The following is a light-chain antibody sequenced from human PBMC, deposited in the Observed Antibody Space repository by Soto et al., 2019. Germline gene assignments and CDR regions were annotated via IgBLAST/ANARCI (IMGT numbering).Light chain of an antibody. CDR3: QQYNNWPPWT. CDR1: QGIRND. Sequence: QMTQSPSSLSASVGDRVTITCRASQGIRNDLGWYQQKPGKAPKLLIYAASSLQSGVPSRFSGSGSGTDFTLTISSLQSEDFAVYYCQQYNNWPPWTFGQGTKVDIK. V-gene: IGKV1-6*01. J-gene: IGKJ1*01. CDR2: AAS.